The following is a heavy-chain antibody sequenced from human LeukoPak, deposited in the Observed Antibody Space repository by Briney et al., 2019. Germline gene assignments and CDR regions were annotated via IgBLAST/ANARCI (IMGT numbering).Heavy chain of an antibody. CDR3: AREFGVDYGSGSYDY. D-gene: IGHD3-10*01. Sequence: SETLSLTCTVSGGSISSYYWSWIRQPPGKGLEWIGYIYYSGSTNYNPSLKSRVTISVDTSKNQFSLKLSSVTAADTAVYYCAREFGVDYGSGSYDYWGQGTPVTVSS. CDR1: GGSISSYY. CDR2: IYYSGST. V-gene: IGHV4-59*01. J-gene: IGHJ4*02.